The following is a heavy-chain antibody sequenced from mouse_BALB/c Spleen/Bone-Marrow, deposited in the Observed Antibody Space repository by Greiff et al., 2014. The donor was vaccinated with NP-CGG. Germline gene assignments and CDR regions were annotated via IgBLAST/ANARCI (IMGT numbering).Heavy chain of an antibody. CDR3: ARGAYYRYDGFAY. V-gene: IGHV1-87*01. CDR2: IYPGDGDT. D-gene: IGHD2-14*01. Sequence: VMLVESGAKLARPGASVKLSCKASGYTFSSYWMQWVKQRPGQGLEWIGSIYPGDGDTRYTQKFKGKATLTADKSSSTAYMQLSSLASEDSAVYYCARGAYYRYDGFAYWGQGTLVTVSA. J-gene: IGHJ3*01. CDR1: GYTFSSYW.